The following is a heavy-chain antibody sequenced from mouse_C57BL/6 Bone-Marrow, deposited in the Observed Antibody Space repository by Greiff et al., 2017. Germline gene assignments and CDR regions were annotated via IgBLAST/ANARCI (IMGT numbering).Heavy chain of an antibody. Sequence: EVQVVESGGGLVQPGGSMKLSCAASGFTFSDAWMDWVRQSPEKGLEWVAEIRNKANNHATYYAESVKGRFTISRDDSKSSVYLQMNSLRAEDTGIYYCTRRTIHYFDYWGQGTTLTVSS. J-gene: IGHJ2*01. V-gene: IGHV6-6*01. CDR3: TRRTIHYFDY. CDR1: GFTFSDAW. D-gene: IGHD1-1*02. CDR2: IRNKANNHAT.